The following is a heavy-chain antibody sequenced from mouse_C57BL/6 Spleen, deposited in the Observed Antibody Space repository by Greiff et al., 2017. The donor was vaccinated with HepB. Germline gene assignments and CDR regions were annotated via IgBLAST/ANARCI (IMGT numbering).Heavy chain of an antibody. V-gene: IGHV10-1*01. CDR1: GFSFNTYA. Sequence: DVKLQESGGGLVQPKGSLKLSCAASGFSFNTYAMNWVRQAPGKGLEWVARIRSKSNNYATYYADSVKDRFTISRDDSESMLYLQMNNLKTEDTAMYYCVRHPHRGLYSNYDAMDYWGQGTSVTVSS. CDR3: VRHPHRGLYSNYDAMDY. J-gene: IGHJ4*01. D-gene: IGHD2-5*01. CDR2: IRSKSNNYAT.